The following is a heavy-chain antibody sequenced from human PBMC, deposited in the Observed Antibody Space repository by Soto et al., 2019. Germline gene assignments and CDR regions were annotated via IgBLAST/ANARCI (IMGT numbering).Heavy chain of an antibody. J-gene: IGHJ6*02. V-gene: IGHV5-10-1*01. D-gene: IGHD3-10*01. CDR2: IDPSDSYT. Sequence: GESLKISCQGSGYSFTSYWISWVRQMPGKGLEWMGRIDPSDSYTNYSPYFQGHVTISADKSISTAYLQWSSLKASDTAMYYCARQAPVLLWFGENPYYYGMDVWGQGTTVTVSS. CDR3: ARQAPVLLWFGENPYYYGMDV. CDR1: GYSFTSYW.